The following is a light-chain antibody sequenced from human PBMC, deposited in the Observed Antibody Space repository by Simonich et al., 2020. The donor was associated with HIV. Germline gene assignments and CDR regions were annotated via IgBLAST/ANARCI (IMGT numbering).Light chain of an antibody. J-gene: IGLJ2*01. CDR2: EVR. CDR3: SSYTSSSTLV. CDR1: SSDVGGYNY. V-gene: IGLV2-14*01. Sequence: QSALTQPPSASGSPGQSVTISCTGTSSDVGGYNYVSWYQQYPGKATKLMIYEVRSLPSGVSNRFSGSKSGNTASLTISGLQAEDEADYYCSSYTSSSTLVFGGGTKVTVL.